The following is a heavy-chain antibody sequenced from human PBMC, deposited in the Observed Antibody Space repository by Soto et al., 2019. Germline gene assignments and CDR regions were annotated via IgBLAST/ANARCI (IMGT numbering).Heavy chain of an antibody. V-gene: IGHV1-46*01. J-gene: IGHJ4*02. D-gene: IGHD6-13*01. CDR1: AYTFTNSY. CDR2: LNPNGGST. CDR3: ARNLAAGDY. Sequence: GASVKVSCNASAYTFTNSYIHWVRQAPGQGLEWMALLNPNGGSTNYAQNFQGRVTVTRDTSTSTVYMELTSLTSEDTAVYYCARNLAAGDYWGQGTLVTVSS.